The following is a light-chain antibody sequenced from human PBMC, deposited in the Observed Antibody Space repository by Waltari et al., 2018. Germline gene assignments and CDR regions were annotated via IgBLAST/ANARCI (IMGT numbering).Light chain of an antibody. CDR1: QSVTRA. CDR3: QHYLRLPVT. Sequence: ELVLTQPPGTLSLPPGESATLPCRTSQSVTRALAWYKQTPGQAPRLLSYGASNRATGIPDRFSGSGSGTDFSLTISSLEPEDFAVYYCQHYLRLPVTFGQGTKVEVK. V-gene: IGKV3-20*01. CDR2: GAS. J-gene: IGKJ1*01.